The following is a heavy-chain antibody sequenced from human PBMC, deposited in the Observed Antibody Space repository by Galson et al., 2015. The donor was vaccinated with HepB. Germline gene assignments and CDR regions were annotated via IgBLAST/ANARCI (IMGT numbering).Heavy chain of an antibody. CDR3: ARDVLRYFDWLLGGWFDP. D-gene: IGHD3-9*01. Sequence: SLRLSCAASGFTFSSYSMNWVRQAPGKGLEWVSYISSSSSTIYYADSVKGRFTISRDNAKNSLYLQMNSLRDEDTAVYYCARDVLRYFDWLLGGWFDPWGQGTLVTVSS. V-gene: IGHV3-48*02. CDR2: ISSSSSTI. J-gene: IGHJ5*02. CDR1: GFTFSSYS.